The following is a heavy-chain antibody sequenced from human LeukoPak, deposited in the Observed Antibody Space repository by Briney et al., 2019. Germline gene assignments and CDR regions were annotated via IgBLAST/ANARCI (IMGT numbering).Heavy chain of an antibody. Sequence: PGGSLRLSCEASGFTVSSHYLNWVRQAPGQGLEWVSIIYTSGDTYYADSVRGRFTISRDESKNTLYLQMNSLRVEDTATYYCARSITLARVDIWGQGTMVTVSS. CDR3: ARSITLARVDI. CDR1: GFTVSSHY. CDR2: IYTSGDT. J-gene: IGHJ3*02. V-gene: IGHV3-53*01.